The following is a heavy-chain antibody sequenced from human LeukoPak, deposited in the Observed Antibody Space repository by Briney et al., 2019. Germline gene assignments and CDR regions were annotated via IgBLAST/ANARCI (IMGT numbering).Heavy chain of an antibody. CDR3: AKGGVYSGYDLSFEY. CDR2: INPSSSYT. D-gene: IGHD5-12*01. J-gene: IGHJ4*02. V-gene: IGHV3-11*05. Sequence: GGSLRLCCAASGFTFSDYYMNWIRQAPGKGLGWVSYINPSSSYTKYSDSVKGRFTISRDNAKNSVYLQMNSLRDEDTAVYYCAKGGVYSGYDLSFEYWGQGALVTVSS. CDR1: GFTFSDYY.